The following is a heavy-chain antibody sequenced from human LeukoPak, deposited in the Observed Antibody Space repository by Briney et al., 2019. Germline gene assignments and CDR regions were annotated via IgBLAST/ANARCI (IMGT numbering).Heavy chain of an antibody. D-gene: IGHD5-24*01. J-gene: IGHJ4*02. CDR3: ANGDGFDY. Sequence: GGSLRLSCATSGFTFSNFWMSWVRQVPGKGLEWVANIKQDGSEKYYVDSVKGRFTISRDNAKNSLYLQMNSLRAEDTAVYYCANGDGFDYWGQGTLVTVSS. CDR2: IKQDGSEK. V-gene: IGHV3-7*01. CDR1: GFTFSNFW.